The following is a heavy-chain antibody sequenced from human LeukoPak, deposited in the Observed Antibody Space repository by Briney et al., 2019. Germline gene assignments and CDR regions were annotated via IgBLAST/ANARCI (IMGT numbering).Heavy chain of an antibody. V-gene: IGHV3-21*01. D-gene: IGHD6-6*01. CDR3: ARSPSRSAEVDV. CDR2: ISSSSSYI. Sequence: GGSLRLSCAASGFTFSSYSMNWVRQAPGKGLEWVSSISSSSSYIYYADSVKGRFTISRDNAKNSLYLQMNSLRAEDTAVYYCARSPSRSAEVDVWGQGTTVTVSS. CDR1: GFTFSSYS. J-gene: IGHJ6*02.